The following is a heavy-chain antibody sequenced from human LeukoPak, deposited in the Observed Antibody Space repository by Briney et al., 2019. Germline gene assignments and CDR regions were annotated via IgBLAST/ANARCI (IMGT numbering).Heavy chain of an antibody. D-gene: IGHD3-9*01. CDR3: ARDPLGYDILTGYTPRYFDY. CDR2: ISSSGSTI. V-gene: IGHV3-48*03. CDR1: GFTFSSYE. Sequence: LPGGSLRLSCAASGFTFSSYEMNWVRQAPGKGLEWVSHISSSGSTIYYADSVKGRFTISRDNAKNSLYLQMNSLRAEDTAVYYCARDPLGYDILTGYTPRYFDYWGQGTLVTVSS. J-gene: IGHJ4*02.